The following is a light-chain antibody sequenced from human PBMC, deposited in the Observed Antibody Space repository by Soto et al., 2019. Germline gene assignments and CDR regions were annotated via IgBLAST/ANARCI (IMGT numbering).Light chain of an antibody. CDR1: QSLTSDY. J-gene: IGKJ1*01. Sequence: EIVLTQSPGTLSLSPGERATLSCRASQSLTSDYLAWYQQKPGQTPRLLIHGASSRATGIPDRFSGSGSGTDFTLTISRLGPEESAVYYCQQSGRPFGQGTKVEIK. CDR2: GAS. V-gene: IGKV3-20*01. CDR3: QQSGRP.